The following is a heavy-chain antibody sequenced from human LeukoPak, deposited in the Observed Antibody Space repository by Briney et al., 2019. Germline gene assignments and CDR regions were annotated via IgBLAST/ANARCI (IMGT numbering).Heavy chain of an antibody. CDR2: INPSGGST. CDR3: ARARNWFGEERDAFDI. Sequence: ASVKVSCKASGYTFTSYYMHWVRQAPGQGLEWMGIINPSGGSTSYAQKFQGRVTMTRDMSTSTVYMELSSLRSEDTAVYYCARARNWFGEERDAFDIWGQGTMVTVSS. J-gene: IGHJ3*02. V-gene: IGHV1-46*01. D-gene: IGHD3-10*01. CDR1: GYTFTSYY.